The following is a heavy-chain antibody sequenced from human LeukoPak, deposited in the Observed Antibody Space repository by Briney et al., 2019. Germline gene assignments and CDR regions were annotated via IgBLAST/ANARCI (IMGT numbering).Heavy chain of an antibody. V-gene: IGHV4-59*01. CDR2: IYYSGST. Sequence: PSETLSLTCTVSGGSISSYYWSWIRQPPGKGLEWIGYIYYSGSTNYNPSLKSRVTISVDTSKNQFSLKLSSVTAADTAVYYCGGDRGKGCRWPMGSYGMDVWGQGTTVTVSS. CDR1: GGSISSYY. J-gene: IGHJ6*02. D-gene: IGHD1-26*01. CDR3: GGDRGKGCRWPMGSYGMDV.